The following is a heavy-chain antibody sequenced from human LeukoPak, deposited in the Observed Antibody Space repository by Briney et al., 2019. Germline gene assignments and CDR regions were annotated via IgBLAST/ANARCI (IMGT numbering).Heavy chain of an antibody. D-gene: IGHD1-26*01. CDR3: ARDESGSSLGY. CDR1: GITLSNYG. V-gene: IGHV3-23*01. Sequence: PGGSLRLSCVVSGITLSNYGMSWVRQAPGKGLEWVSGISERGGSTNYADSVKGRFTISRDNSKNTLYLQMNSLRAEDTAVYYCARDESGSSLGYWGQGTLVTVSS. J-gene: IGHJ4*02. CDR2: ISERGGST.